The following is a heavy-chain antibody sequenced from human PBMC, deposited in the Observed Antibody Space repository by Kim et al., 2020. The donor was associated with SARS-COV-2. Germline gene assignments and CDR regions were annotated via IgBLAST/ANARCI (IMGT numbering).Heavy chain of an antibody. V-gene: IGHV4-59*08. Sequence: SETLSLTCTVSGGSISTYYWSWIRQSPGKGLEWIGYIYYSGSTYYNPSLKSRVTISVDMSKKQFSLKLSSVTAADTAVYYCARSGSTTGTYWFHPWGQGTLVTVSS. CDR3: ARSGSTTGTYWFHP. D-gene: IGHD1-1*01. CDR1: GGSISTYY. CDR2: IYYSGST. J-gene: IGHJ5*02.